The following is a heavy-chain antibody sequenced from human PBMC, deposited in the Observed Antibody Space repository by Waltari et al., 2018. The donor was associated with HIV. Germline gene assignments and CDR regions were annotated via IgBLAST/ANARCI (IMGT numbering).Heavy chain of an antibody. CDR2: TYFSGSA. CDR1: GDSISERSYY. J-gene: IGHJ4*02. V-gene: IGHV4-39*01. CDR3: ARRVPAVTTAYFDF. Sequence: QLQLQESGPGLVKSSETLSLTCSVSGDSISERSYYWDWIRQPPGKGLGWIGSTYFSGSAYYNPSLKSRATISVDTSKNQFSLNLDSVTAADTAVYYCARRVPAVTTAYFDFWGQGTLVTVSS. D-gene: IGHD4-17*01.